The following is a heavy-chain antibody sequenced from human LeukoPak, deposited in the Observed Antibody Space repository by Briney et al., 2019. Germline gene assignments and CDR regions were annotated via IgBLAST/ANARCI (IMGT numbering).Heavy chain of an antibody. CDR1: GGSFSGYY. CDR2: INHSGST. Sequence: SETLSLTCAVYGGSFSGYYWSWIRQPPGKGLEWIGEINHSGSTNYNPSLKSRVTISVDTSKNQFSLKLSSVTAADTAVYYCARDRYDFWSGYGYYYYGMDVWGQGTTVTVSS. J-gene: IGHJ6*02. CDR3: ARDRYDFWSGYGYYYYGMDV. V-gene: IGHV4-34*01. D-gene: IGHD3-3*01.